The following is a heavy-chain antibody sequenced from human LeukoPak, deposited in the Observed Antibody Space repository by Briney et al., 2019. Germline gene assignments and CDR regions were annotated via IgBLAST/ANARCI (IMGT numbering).Heavy chain of an antibody. V-gene: IGHV4-38-2*02. D-gene: IGHD3-10*01. CDR3: AREEKYYYGSGSYDY. CDR1: GYSISSGYY. Sequence: SETLSLTCTVSGYSISSGYYWGWIRQPPGKGLEWIGSIYHSGSTYYNPSLKSRVTISVDTSKNQFSLKLSSVTAADTAVYYCAREEKYYYGSGSYDYWGQGTLVTVSS. J-gene: IGHJ4*02. CDR2: IYHSGST.